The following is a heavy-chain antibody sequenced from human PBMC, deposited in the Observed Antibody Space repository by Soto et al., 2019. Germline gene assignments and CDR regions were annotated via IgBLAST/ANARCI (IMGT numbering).Heavy chain of an antibody. CDR2: ISSSGTYI. V-gene: IGHV3-21*06. CDR3: ARYRPSRDSFYYGLDV. Sequence: QLVESGGGRVKPGGSLRLSCAASGITFSSYNMNWVRQAPGKGLEWVSSISSSGTYIHHADSVKGRFTIYRDNAKNSLYLQMDSLRAEDTDVYYCARYRPSRDSFYYGLDVWVQGPTVTVS. J-gene: IGHJ6*02. CDR1: GITFSSYN. D-gene: IGHD6-13*01.